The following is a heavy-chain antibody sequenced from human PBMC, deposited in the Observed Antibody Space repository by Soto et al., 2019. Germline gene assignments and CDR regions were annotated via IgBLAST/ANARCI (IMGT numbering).Heavy chain of an antibody. J-gene: IGHJ4*02. CDR2: IDSSGRTR. V-gene: IGHV3-11*01. CDR1: GFRFSDYD. CDR3: AREGRGSSSSVLVY. D-gene: IGHD6-6*01. Sequence: QVQLVESGGGLVKPGGSLRLSCAASGFRFSDYDMCWIRQAPGKGLEWISSIDSSGRTRFYADSVKGRFTISRDNAKNSLCLQMNSLRAEDMVVYYCAREGRGSSSSVLVYWGQGTLVTVSS.